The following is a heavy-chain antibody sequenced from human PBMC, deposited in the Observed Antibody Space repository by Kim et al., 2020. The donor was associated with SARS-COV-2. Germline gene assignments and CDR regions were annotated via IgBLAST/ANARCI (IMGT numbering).Heavy chain of an antibody. V-gene: IGHV3-7*01. J-gene: IGHJ4*02. CDR1: GFTFGSSW. CDR3: TTKNY. Sequence: GGSLRLSCSASGFTFGSSWMTWVRQAPGKGLEWVGNINRDGSGQNYVGSLRGRFTISRDNTRNSLYLQMESLRAEDTAVYYCTTKNYWGQGTLVTVSS. CDR2: INRDGSGQ.